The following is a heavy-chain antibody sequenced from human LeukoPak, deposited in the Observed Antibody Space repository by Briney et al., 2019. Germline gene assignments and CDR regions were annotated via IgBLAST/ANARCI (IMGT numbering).Heavy chain of an antibody. J-gene: IGHJ3*01. D-gene: IGHD1-1*01. V-gene: IGHV4-59*08. CDR2: IYYNGRT. CDR3: ARHGGTVAVNDAFDV. Sequence: SETLSLTCTVSGGSISSYYWSWIRQPPRKGLEWIGYIYYNGRTTYNPSLSSRVTISVDMSKNQFSLKLSSVSAADTAIYYCARHGGTVAVNDAFDVWGQGTVVTVSS. CDR1: GGSISSYY.